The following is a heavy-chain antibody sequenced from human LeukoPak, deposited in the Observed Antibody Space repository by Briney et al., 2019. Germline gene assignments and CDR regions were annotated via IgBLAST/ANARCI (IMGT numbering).Heavy chain of an antibody. Sequence: GASVKVSCKVSGYTLTELSMHWVRQAPGKGLEWMGGFDPEDGETIYAQKFQGRVTMTEDTSTDTAYMELSSLRSEDTAVYYCATFTSIAAAAIGREDAFDIWGQGTMVTVSS. J-gene: IGHJ3*02. D-gene: IGHD6-13*01. CDR3: ATFTSIAAAAIGREDAFDI. V-gene: IGHV1-24*01. CDR1: GYTLTELS. CDR2: FDPEDGET.